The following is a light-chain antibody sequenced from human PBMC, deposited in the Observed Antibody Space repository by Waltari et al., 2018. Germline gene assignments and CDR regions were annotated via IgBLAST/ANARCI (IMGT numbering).Light chain of an antibody. CDR3: QQYGDTPLT. CDR2: AAT. J-gene: IGKJ4*01. Sequence: EIVLTQSPGTLSLSPGQRATLPCRASQSISNSYIAWYQHKAGQTPRLLIYAATSRATDIPARFSGSGSGTDFTLTINRLEPADFAVYFCQQYGDTPLTFGGGTKVEIK. V-gene: IGKV3-20*01. CDR1: QSISNSY.